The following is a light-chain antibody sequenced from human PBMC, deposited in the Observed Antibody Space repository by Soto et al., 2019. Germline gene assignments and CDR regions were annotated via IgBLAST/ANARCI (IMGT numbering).Light chain of an antibody. CDR3: QQYYSYPRT. V-gene: IGKV1-5*01. Sequence: DIQMTQSPSTLSASVGDRVTITCRASQSISSWLAWYQQKPGKAPKLLIYDASSLESGVPSRFSGSGSGPDFTLTISCLQSEDFATYYCQQYYSYPRTSGQGTKVDIK. CDR1: QSISSW. J-gene: IGKJ1*01. CDR2: DAS.